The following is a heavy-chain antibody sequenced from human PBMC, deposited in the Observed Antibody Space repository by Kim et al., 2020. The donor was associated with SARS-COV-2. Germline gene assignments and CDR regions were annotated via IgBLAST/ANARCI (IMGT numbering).Heavy chain of an antibody. V-gene: IGHV3-23*01. Sequence: LSLTCAASGFMFNIFSMGWVRQAPGKGLECVSAITGSGSTYYADSVRGRFTISRDNSKNILYLQMNRLRAEDTALYYFSRRVEGAFNFWGQGTVVTV. CDR3: SRRVEGAFNF. J-gene: IGHJ3*01. CDR2: ITGSGST. CDR1: GFMFNIFS.